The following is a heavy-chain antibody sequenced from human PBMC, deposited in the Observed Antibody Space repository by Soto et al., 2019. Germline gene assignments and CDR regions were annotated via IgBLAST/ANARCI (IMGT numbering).Heavy chain of an antibody. CDR3: TKAFIAVAVPDY. CDR1: GFTFHSHA. V-gene: IGHV3-23*01. Sequence: GGSLRLSCAASGFTFHSHAMSWVRLAPGKGLEWISSITGNGLNSYYANSVKGRFTISRDNSKNTVYLQMNGLGAEDTAVYYCTKAFIAVAVPDYWGQGTLVTVSS. D-gene: IGHD6-19*01. J-gene: IGHJ4*02. CDR2: ITGNGLNS.